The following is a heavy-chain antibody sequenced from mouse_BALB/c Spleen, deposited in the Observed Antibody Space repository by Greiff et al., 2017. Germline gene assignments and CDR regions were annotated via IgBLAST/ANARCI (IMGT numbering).Heavy chain of an antibody. Sequence: VQLQQSGAELVKPGASVKLSCTASGFNIKDYYMHWVKQRPEQGLEWIGWIDPENGNTIYDPKFQGKASITADTSSNTAYLQLSSLTSEDTAVYYCARVYYGSSVDYWGQGTTLTVSS. CDR3: ARVYYGSSVDY. CDR1: GFNIKDYY. CDR2: IDPENGNT. J-gene: IGHJ2*01. D-gene: IGHD1-1*01. V-gene: IGHV14-1*02.